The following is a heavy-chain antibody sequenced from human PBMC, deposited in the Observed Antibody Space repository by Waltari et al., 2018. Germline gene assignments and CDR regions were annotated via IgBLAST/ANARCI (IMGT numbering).Heavy chain of an antibody. CDR3: ARGTVEMATNDY. Sequence: QLQLQESGPGLVKPSETLSLTCTVSGGSISSSSYYWGWIRQPPGKGLEWIGSIYYSGSTSYNPSLKSRVTISVDTSKNQFSLKLSSVTAADTAVYYCARGTVEMATNDYWGQGTLVTVSS. CDR2: IYYSGST. J-gene: IGHJ4*02. D-gene: IGHD5-12*01. V-gene: IGHV4-39*07. CDR1: GGSISSSSYY.